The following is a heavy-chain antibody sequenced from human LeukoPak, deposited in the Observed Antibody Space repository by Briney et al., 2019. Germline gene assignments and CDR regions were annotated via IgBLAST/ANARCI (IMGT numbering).Heavy chain of an antibody. J-gene: IGHJ4*02. CDR1: GGSISSYY. CDR3: ARGGGAPGYCSSTSCYGTAQIDY. Sequence: SETLSLTCTVSGGSISSYYWSWIRQPPGKGLEWIGYIYYSGSTNYNPSLKSRVTISVDTSKNQFSLKLSSVTAADTAVYYCARGGGAPGYCSSTSCYGTAQIDYWGQGTLVTVSS. D-gene: IGHD2-2*01. V-gene: IGHV4-59*01. CDR2: IYYSGST.